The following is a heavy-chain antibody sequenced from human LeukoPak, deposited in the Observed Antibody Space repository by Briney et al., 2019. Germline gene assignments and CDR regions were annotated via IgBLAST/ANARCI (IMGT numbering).Heavy chain of an antibody. Sequence: ASVKVSCKASGYTFTGYYMHWVRQAPGQGLEWMGWINPNSGGTNYAQKFQGRVTMTRDTSISTAYMELSRLRSDDTAVYYCARGRYYDSSGHHDAFDIWGQGTMVTVSS. V-gene: IGHV1-2*02. CDR3: ARGRYYDSSGHHDAFDI. D-gene: IGHD3-22*01. CDR1: GYTFTGYY. CDR2: INPNSGGT. J-gene: IGHJ3*02.